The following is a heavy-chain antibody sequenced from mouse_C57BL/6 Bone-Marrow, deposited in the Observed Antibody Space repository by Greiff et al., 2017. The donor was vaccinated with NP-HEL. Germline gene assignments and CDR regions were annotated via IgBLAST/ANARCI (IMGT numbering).Heavy chain of an antibody. CDR2: IDPENGDT. CDR3: TTGRATMVTTVDY. Sequence: EVKLVESGAELVRPGASVKLSCTASGFNIKDDYMHWVKQRPEQGLEWIGWIDPENGDTEYASKFQGKATITADTSSNTAYLQLSSLTSEDTAVYYCTTGRATMVTTVDYWGQGTTLTVSS. V-gene: IGHV14-4*01. D-gene: IGHD2-2*01. J-gene: IGHJ2*01. CDR1: GFNIKDDY.